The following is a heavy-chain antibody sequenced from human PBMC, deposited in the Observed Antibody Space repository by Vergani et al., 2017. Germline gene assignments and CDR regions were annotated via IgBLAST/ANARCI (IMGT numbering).Heavy chain of an antibody. D-gene: IGHD4-17*01. CDR2: IYSGGST. CDR1: GFTVSSNY. Sequence: EVQLVESGGGLIQPGGSLRLSCAASGFTVSSNYMSWVRQAPGKALEWVSVIYSGGSTYYADSVKGRFTISRDNSKNTLYLQMNSLRAEDTAVYYCARGHGDYPNYYYYGMDVWGQGTTVTVSS. CDR3: ARGHGDYPNYYYYGMDV. J-gene: IGHJ6*02. V-gene: IGHV3-53*01.